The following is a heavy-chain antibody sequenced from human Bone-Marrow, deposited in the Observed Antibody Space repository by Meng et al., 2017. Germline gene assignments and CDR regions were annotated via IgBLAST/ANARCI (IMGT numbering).Heavy chain of an antibody. CDR3: ARDWGWLQDYYYYYGKDV. CDR1: GYTFTGYY. J-gene: IGHJ6*01. V-gene: IGHV1-2*02. Sequence: ASVKVSCKASGYTFTGYYMHWVRQAPGQRLEWMGWINPNSGGTNYAQKVQGRVTMTRDTSISTAYMELSRLRSDDTAVYYCARDWGWLQDYYYYYGKDVCGQASTAAASS. CDR2: INPNSGGT. D-gene: IGHD5-24*01.